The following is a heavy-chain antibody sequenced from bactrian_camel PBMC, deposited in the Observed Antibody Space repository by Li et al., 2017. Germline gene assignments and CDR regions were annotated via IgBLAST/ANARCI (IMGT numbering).Heavy chain of an antibody. V-gene: IGHV3S1*01. J-gene: IGHJ4*01. CDR1: GFDFSTYF. Sequence: HVQLVESGGGLVQPGGNLRLTCAASGFDFSTYFMTWVRQAPGKGIDWVSTINTDGSRTYYADSVKGRFTVSRDNANGTLYLQLSSLKTDDTALYYCSKGPRNNGYNIRGQGTQVTVS. D-gene: IGHD2*01. CDR2: INTDGSRT.